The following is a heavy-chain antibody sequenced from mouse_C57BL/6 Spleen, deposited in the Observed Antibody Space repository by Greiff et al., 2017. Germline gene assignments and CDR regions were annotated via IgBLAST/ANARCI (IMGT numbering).Heavy chain of an antibody. D-gene: IGHD1-1*01. V-gene: IGHV1-63*01. CDR1: GYTFTNYW. CDR3: ARCGYYGSNWYFDV. Sequence: QVQLKESGAELVRPGTSVKMSCKASGYTFTNYWIGWAKQRPGHGLEWIGDIYPGGGYTNYNEKFKGKATLTADKSSSTAYMQFSSLTSEDSAIYYCARCGYYGSNWYFDVWGTGTTVTVSS. CDR2: IYPGGGYT. J-gene: IGHJ1*03.